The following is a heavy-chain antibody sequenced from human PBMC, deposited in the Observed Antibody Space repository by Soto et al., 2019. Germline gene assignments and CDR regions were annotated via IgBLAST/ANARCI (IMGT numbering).Heavy chain of an antibody. D-gene: IGHD3-9*01. Sequence: LEPLSLSCSVSGGSIVSSSYYWGRIRQPPGKGLEWIGSIYYSGSTYYNPSLKSRVTISVDTSKNQFSLKLSSVTAADTAVYYCAILYPYYDILTGSQIYGFDFWGQGTMVTVSS. CDR1: GGSIVSSSYY. J-gene: IGHJ3*01. CDR3: AILYPYYDILTGSQIYGFDF. V-gene: IGHV4-39*07. CDR2: IYYSGST.